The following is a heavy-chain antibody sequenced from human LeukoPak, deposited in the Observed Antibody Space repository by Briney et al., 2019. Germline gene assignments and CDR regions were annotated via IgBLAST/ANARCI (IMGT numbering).Heavy chain of an antibody. CDR1: GYSFSSYW. CDR3: ARLNYFDGSGHDDY. V-gene: IGHV5-51*01. Sequence: GESLKISCQVFGYSFSSYWFGWVRQMPGKGLEWMGIIYPGDSDTRYSPSFQGQVTISVDISISTAYPQWSSLKVSDTAIYYCARLNYFDGSGHDDYWGQGTLVTVSS. J-gene: IGHJ4*02. D-gene: IGHD3-22*01. CDR2: IYPGDSDT.